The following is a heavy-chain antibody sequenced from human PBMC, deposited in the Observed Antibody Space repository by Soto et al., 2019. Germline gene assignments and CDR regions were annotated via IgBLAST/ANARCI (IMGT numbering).Heavy chain of an antibody. CDR3: ARGGELYYFDY. V-gene: IGHV4-59*01. D-gene: IGHD3-10*01. CDR2: IYYSRST. J-gene: IGHJ4*02. CDR1: GGSISSYY. Sequence: SETLSLTCTVSGGSISSYYWSWIRQPPGKGLEWIGYIYYSRSTNYNPSLKSRVTISVDTSKNQFSLKLSSVTAADTAVYYCARGGELYYFDYWGQGTLVTVSS.